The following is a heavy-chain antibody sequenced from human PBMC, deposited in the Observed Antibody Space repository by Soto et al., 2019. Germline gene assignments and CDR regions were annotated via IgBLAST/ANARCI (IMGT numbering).Heavy chain of an antibody. CDR3: ARDWTHYDSSGPGDY. CDR1: GYTXTSYP. Sequence: SXKVSFKASGYTXTSYPMGLVRQAPGQGLEWMGWINAGNCDTKYSQKFQGRVTITRDTSAITAYMELSSLRSEDTAVYYCARDWTHYDSSGPGDYWGQGTLGTVSS. CDR2: INAGNCDT. J-gene: IGHJ4*02. V-gene: IGHV1-3*01. D-gene: IGHD3-22*01.